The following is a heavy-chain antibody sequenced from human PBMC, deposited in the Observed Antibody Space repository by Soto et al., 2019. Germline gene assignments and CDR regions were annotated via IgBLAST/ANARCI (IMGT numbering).Heavy chain of an antibody. Sequence: EVKLVESGGGLVQPGWSLRLSCVVSGFTFKSYWMHWFRQAPGKGLEWVSSIFSDDGTATYADSVKGRSSSSRDIAKNSLYLQVSSLRAEDTAVYYCVRGTIAWRGVDYWGQGVPVTVSS. D-gene: IGHD3-3*01. CDR1: GFTFKSYW. V-gene: IGHV3-74*01. CDR2: IFSDDGTA. CDR3: VRGTIAWRGVDY. J-gene: IGHJ4*02.